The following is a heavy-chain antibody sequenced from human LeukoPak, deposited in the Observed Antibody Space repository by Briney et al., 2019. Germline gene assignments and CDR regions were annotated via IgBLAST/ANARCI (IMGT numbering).Heavy chain of an antibody. V-gene: IGHV4-59*01. Sequence: SETLSLTCTVSGGSISSYYWSWIRQSPGKGLEWIGYIYQSGNTNYNPSLKSRLTMSIDTSKNQFSLNLSSVTAADTAVYYCARATYGSGSYYVVNFDYWGQGALVTVSS. CDR1: GGSISSYY. CDR2: IYQSGNT. CDR3: ARATYGSGSYYVVNFDY. D-gene: IGHD3-10*01. J-gene: IGHJ4*02.